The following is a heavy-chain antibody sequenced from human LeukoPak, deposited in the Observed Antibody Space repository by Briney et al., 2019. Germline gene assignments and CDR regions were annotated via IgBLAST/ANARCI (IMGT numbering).Heavy chain of an antibody. V-gene: IGHV1-8*01. J-gene: IGHJ6*03. CDR1: GYTFTSYD. D-gene: IGHD3-9*01. Sequence: ASVKVSCKASGYTFTSYDINWVRQATGQGLEWMGWMNPNSGNTGYAQKFQGRVTITRNTSISTAYMELSSLRSEDTAVYYCARVPHVLRYFDWLSWGYYYYYYMDVWGKGTTVTISS. CDR3: ARVPHVLRYFDWLSWGYYYYYYMDV. CDR2: MNPNSGNT.